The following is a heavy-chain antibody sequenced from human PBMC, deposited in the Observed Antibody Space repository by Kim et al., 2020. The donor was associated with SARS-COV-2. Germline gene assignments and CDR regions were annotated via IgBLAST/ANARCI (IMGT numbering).Heavy chain of an antibody. CDR2: IKQDGSEK. Sequence: GGSLRLSCAASGFTFSSYWMSWVRQAPGKGLEWVANIKQDGSEKYYVDSVKGRFTISRDNAKNSLYLQMNSLRAEDTAVYYCARVLRTMIVVQAFDIWGQGTMVTVSS. J-gene: IGHJ3*02. CDR1: GFTFSSYW. CDR3: ARVLRTMIVVQAFDI. D-gene: IGHD3-22*01. V-gene: IGHV3-7*01.